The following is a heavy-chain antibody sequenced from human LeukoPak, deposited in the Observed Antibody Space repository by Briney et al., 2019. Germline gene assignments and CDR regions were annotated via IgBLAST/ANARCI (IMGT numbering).Heavy chain of an antibody. V-gene: IGHV1-2*02. D-gene: IGHD3-3*01. J-gene: IGHJ4*02. CDR1: GYTFTGYY. CDR3: AREVFGRGFDY. Sequence: ASVKVSCKASGYTFTGYYMHWVRQAPGQGLEWMGWINPNSGGTSYAQKFQGRVTMTRDTSISTAYMELSSLRSDDTAVYYWAREVFGRGFDYWGQGTLVTVSS. CDR2: INPNSGGT.